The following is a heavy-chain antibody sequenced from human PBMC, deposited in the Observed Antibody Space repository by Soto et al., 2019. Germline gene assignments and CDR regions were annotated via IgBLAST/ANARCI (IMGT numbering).Heavy chain of an antibody. J-gene: IGHJ5*02. Sequence: SETLSLTCSVSGGSITSSSYFWGWVRQPPGKGLEWIGSIYYSGSTYYNPSLRSRVTISVDTSKNQFSLKLSSVTAADTAVFYCARHYSSGSRNWFDPWGQGTLVTVSS. V-gene: IGHV4-39*01. D-gene: IGHD6-19*01. CDR3: ARHYSSGSRNWFDP. CDR1: GGSITSSSYF. CDR2: IYYSGST.